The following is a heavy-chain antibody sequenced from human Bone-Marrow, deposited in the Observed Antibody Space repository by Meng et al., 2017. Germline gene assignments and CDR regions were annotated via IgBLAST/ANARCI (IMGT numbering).Heavy chain of an antibody. CDR3: ARGYCSTTSCYNRYFDY. CDR2: IYYTGST. J-gene: IGHJ4*02. D-gene: IGHD2-2*02. V-gene: IGHV4-39*01. Sequence: QLQLQESVPGLLKPSETLSLTCTVPVGSISSSSYYWGLIRQPPGKGLEWIGSIYYTGSTYYNPALKSRVTISLDTSKNQFSLNLSSVTAADTAVYYCARGYCSTTSCYNRYFDYWGLGTLVTVSS. CDR1: VGSISSSSYY.